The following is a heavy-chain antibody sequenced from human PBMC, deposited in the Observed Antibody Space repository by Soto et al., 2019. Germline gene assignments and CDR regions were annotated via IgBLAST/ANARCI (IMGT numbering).Heavy chain of an antibody. CDR1: GASITTKS. Sequence: QVKLQESGPGLVKPSETLSLTCTVSGASITTKSWNWVRQSPGKGLEWIGYLYYSGTTNYNPSLKSRVTISIDTSKNQISLNLTSVTAADTGIYYCARGLSWSPYFDLWGQGTRVTVSS. J-gene: IGHJ4*02. CDR2: LYYSGTT. D-gene: IGHD6-13*01. CDR3: ARGLSWSPYFDL. V-gene: IGHV4-59*01.